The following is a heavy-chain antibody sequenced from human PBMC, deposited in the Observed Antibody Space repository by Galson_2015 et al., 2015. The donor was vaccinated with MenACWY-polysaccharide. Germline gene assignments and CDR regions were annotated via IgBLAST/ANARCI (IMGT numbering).Heavy chain of an antibody. D-gene: IGHD3-3*01. V-gene: IGHV3-23*01. Sequence: SLRLSCAASGFTFSSYAMSWVRQAPGKGLEWVSAISGSGGSTYYADSVKGRFTISRDNSKNTLYLQMNSLRAEDTAVYYCVKGFEGIFGVSNYFDYWGQGTLVTVSS. CDR1: GFTFSSYA. J-gene: IGHJ4*02. CDR3: VKGFEGIFGVSNYFDY. CDR2: ISGSGGST.